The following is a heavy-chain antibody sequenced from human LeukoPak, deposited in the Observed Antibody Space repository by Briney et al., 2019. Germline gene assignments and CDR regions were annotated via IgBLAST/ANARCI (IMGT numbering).Heavy chain of an antibody. Sequence: SETLSLTCTVSGGSISSGSYYWSWIRQPAGKGLEWIGRIYTSGSTNYNPSLKSRVTISVDTSKNQFSLKLSSVTAADTAVYYCAGDKGWGYRSESWFNSWGQGTLVTVSS. V-gene: IGHV4-61*02. CDR1: GGSISSGSYY. CDR2: IYTSGST. D-gene: IGHD5-18*01. J-gene: IGHJ5*01. CDR3: AGDKGWGYRSESWFNS.